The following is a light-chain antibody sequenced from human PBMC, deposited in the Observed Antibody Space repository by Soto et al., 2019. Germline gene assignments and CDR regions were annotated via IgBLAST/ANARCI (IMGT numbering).Light chain of an antibody. CDR3: RQLSTWPLT. CDR2: DAS. Sequence: EIVLTQSPATLSLSPGERATLSCRASQSVSSSLVWYQQKPGHAPRLLMYDASTRATGIPARFIGSGSGTDFTLTISALALEFLAFYYCRQLSTWPLTFGGGTKLDIK. CDR1: QSVSSS. V-gene: IGKV3-11*01. J-gene: IGKJ4*01.